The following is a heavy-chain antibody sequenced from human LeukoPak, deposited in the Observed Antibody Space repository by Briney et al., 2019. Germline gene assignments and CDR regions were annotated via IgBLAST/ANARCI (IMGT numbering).Heavy chain of an antibody. D-gene: IGHD6-6*01. CDR3: ARHASSIAARFAPRVGVDAFDI. V-gene: IGHV4-59*08. Sequence: SETLSLTCTVSGGSISSYYWSWIRQPPGKGLEWSGYIYYSGSTNYNPSLKSRVTISVDTSKNQFSLKLSSVTAADTAVYYCARHASSIAARFAPRVGVDAFDIWGQGTMVTVSS. CDR1: GGSISSYY. CDR2: IYYSGST. J-gene: IGHJ3*02.